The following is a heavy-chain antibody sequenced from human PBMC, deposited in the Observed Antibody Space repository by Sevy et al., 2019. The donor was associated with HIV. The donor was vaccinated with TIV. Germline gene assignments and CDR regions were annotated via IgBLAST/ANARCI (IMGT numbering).Heavy chain of an antibody. D-gene: IGHD4-4*01. Sequence: SETLSLTCTVSGGSISSGDYYWSWIRQPPGKGLEWIGYIYYTGGTYYNPSLKSRVSMSVDTSTNQFSLKLSSVTAADTAVYYCASKRDYINGPFDYWGQGTLVTVSS. CDR3: ASKRDYINGPFDY. CDR1: GGSISSGDYY. CDR2: IYYTGGT. V-gene: IGHV4-30-4*01. J-gene: IGHJ4*02.